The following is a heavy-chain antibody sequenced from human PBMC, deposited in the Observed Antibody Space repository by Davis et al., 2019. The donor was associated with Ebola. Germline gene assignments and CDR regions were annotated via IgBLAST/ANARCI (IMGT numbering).Heavy chain of an antibody. CDR3: ASLITMYYYYGMDV. CDR2: ISANSGNT. J-gene: IGHJ6*04. V-gene: IGHV3-11*06. Sequence: GESLKISCVASGFTFSDFYMSWIRQAPGKGPEWVSYISANSGNTNYADSVKGRFTISRDNAKNTLYLQMNSLRAEDTAVYYCASLITMYYYYGMDVWGKGTTVTVSS. CDR1: GFTFSDFY. D-gene: IGHD3-10*01.